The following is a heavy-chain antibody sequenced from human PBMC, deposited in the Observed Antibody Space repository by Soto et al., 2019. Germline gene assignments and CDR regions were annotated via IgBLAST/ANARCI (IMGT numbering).Heavy chain of an antibody. D-gene: IGHD2-21*02. CDR3: ATESPDCGGDCRYFDY. Sequence: GASVKVSCKASGGTFSSYAISWVRQAPGQGLEWMGGIIPIFGTANYAQKFQGRVTITADESTSTAYMELSSLRSEDTAVYYCATESPDCGGDCRYFDYWGQGTLVTVSS. CDR1: GGTFSSYA. CDR2: IIPIFGTA. J-gene: IGHJ4*02. V-gene: IGHV1-69*13.